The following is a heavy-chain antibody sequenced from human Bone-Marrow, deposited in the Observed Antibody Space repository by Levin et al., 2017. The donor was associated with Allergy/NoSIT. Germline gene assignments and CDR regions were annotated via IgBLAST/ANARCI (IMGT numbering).Heavy chain of an antibody. V-gene: IGHV3-33*01. CDR1: GITFRTHG. Sequence: PGGSLRLSCAVSGITFRTHGMHWVRQAPGKGLEWVALIWYDGSKKFYADSVKGRFTISRDNSKKTLYLQMNSLRAEDTAVYYCAGGDSGSYHFDYWGQGALVTVSS. J-gene: IGHJ4*02. CDR2: IWYDGSKK. D-gene: IGHD1-26*01. CDR3: AGGDSGSYHFDY.